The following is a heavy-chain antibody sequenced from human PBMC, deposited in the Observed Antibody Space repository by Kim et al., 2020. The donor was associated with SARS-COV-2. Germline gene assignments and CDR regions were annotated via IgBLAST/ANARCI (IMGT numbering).Heavy chain of an antibody. V-gene: IGHV1-69*13. CDR3: ATTRNRNSGSYGMHV. CDR1: GGSFKIYG. CDR2: IVPLLDST. D-gene: IGHD1-7*01. Sequence: SVKVSCKVSGGSFKIYGINWVRLAPGQGLEWMGAIVPLLDSTNYAQKFKGRVTINADDSTATVYMEMRSLISDDTAVYYCATTRNRNSGSYGMHVWGQGTTVAVS. J-gene: IGHJ6*02.